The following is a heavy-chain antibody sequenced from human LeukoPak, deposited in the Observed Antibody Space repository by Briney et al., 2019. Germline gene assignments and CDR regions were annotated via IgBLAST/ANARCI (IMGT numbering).Heavy chain of an antibody. CDR2: ISYDGSNK. D-gene: IGHD1-26*01. CDR1: GFTFSSYG. Sequence: PGGSLRLPCAASGFTFSSYGMHWVRQAPGKGLEWVAVISYDGSNKYYADSVKGRFTISRDNSKNTLYLQMNSLRAEDTAVYYCAKDSQGGFDYWGQGTLVTVSS. J-gene: IGHJ4*02. V-gene: IGHV3-30*18. CDR3: AKDSQGGFDY.